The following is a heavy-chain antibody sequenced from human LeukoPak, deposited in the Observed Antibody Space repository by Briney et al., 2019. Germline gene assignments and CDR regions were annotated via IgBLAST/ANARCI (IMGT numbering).Heavy chain of an antibody. CDR2: INHSGST. Sequence: PSETLSLTCAVYGGSFSGYYWSWIRQPPGKGLEWIGEINHSGSTNYNPSLKSRVTISVDTSKNQFSLKLSSVTAADTAVYYCARESWDSGFDYWGQGTLVTVSS. V-gene: IGHV4-34*01. J-gene: IGHJ4*02. CDR3: ARESWDSGFDY. CDR1: GGSFSGYY. D-gene: IGHD1-26*01.